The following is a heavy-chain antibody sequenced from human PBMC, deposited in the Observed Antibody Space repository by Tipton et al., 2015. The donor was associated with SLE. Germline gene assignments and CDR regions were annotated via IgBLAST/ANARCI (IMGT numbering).Heavy chain of an antibody. Sequence: TLSLTCTVSGVSISPNYWSWIRQPPGKGLEWIGYIYYSGSTNYNPSLKSRVTISVDTSKNQFSLKLSSVTAADTAVYYCARLEYYYDRSAYYGIDWGQGSLVTVSS. J-gene: IGHJ4*02. CDR1: GVSISPNY. CDR3: ARLEYYYDRSAYYGID. D-gene: IGHD3-22*01. CDR2: IYYSGST. V-gene: IGHV4-59*01.